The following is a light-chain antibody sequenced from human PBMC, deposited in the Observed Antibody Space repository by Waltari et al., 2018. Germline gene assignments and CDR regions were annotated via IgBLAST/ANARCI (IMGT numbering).Light chain of an antibody. CDR1: SSDVGGYNY. CDR3: SSYTSSSTGVV. CDR2: EVS. V-gene: IGLV2-14*01. J-gene: IGLJ2*01. Sequence: QSALTQPAXVSGSPGQSITISCTGTSSDVGGYNYVSWYQQHPGKAPKLMIYEVSNRPSGVXXRXSGSKSGNTASLTISGLXAEDEAXYYCSSYTSSSTGVVFGGGTKLTVL.